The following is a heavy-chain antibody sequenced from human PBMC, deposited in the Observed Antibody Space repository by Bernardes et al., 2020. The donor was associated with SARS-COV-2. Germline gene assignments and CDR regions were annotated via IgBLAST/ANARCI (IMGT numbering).Heavy chain of an antibody. CDR2: IYSVWTT. V-gene: IGHV3-53*01. D-gene: IGHD3-10*01. Sequence: GGSLRLSCAASGFTVSSNYMSWVRKAPGKGLEWVSVIYSVWTTSYADSVKGRFAISRDASKNTLYLEMNNLTAEDTAVYYCARAAGGFYGLETEFWGQGTLVIVSS. CDR1: GFTVSSNY. J-gene: IGHJ4*02. CDR3: ARAAGGFYGLETEF.